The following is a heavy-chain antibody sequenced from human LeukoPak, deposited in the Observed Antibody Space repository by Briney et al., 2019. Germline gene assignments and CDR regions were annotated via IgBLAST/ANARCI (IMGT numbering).Heavy chain of an antibody. Sequence: PSQTLSLTCTVSGGSISSGGYYWSWIRQHPGKGLEWIGYIYYSGSTYCNPSLKSRVTISVDTSKNQFSLKLSSVTAADTAVYYCARVTTRGTRTRGYYFDYWGQGTLVTVSS. D-gene: IGHD1-14*01. J-gene: IGHJ4*02. CDR3: ARVTTRGTRTRGYYFDY. CDR2: IYYSGST. CDR1: GGSISSGGYY. V-gene: IGHV4-31*03.